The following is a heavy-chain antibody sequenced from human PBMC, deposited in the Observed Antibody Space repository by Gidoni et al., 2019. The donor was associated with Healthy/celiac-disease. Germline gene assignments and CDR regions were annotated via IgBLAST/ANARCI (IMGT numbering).Heavy chain of an antibody. J-gene: IGHJ4*02. V-gene: IGHV3-30-3*01. D-gene: IGHD6-13*01. Sequence: QVQLVESGGGVVQPGRSLRLSSAASGFPFRSYAMHWVRQAPGKGLEWVAVISYDGSNKYYADSVKGRFTISRDNSKNTLYLQMNSLRAEDTAVYYCARDRGLIAAAAPFDYWGQGTLVTVSS. CDR1: GFPFRSYA. CDR2: ISYDGSNK. CDR3: ARDRGLIAAAAPFDY.